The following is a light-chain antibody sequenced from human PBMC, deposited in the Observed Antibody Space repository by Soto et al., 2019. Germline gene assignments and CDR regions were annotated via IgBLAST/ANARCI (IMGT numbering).Light chain of an antibody. CDR3: CSYADGRYV. Sequence: QSVLTQPASVSGSPGQSITIPCTGTASDVGSYKLVSWYQHHPGKVPKLMIYDDTLRPSGLSNRFSGSRSGNTASLTISGLQAEDEADYYCCSYADGRYVFGTGSKLTVL. CDR1: ASDVGSYKL. V-gene: IGLV2-23*01. J-gene: IGLJ1*01. CDR2: DDT.